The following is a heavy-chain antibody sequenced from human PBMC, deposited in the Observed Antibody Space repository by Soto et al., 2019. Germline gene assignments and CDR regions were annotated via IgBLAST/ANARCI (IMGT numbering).Heavy chain of an antibody. J-gene: IGHJ5*02. CDR3: ARGRHCTSTSCFGFPSIWFDP. Sequence: ALVKSAWTPSGYGCKNYGMSSVRQAPGQGLEYMGWISTHNGNTNYVQKCEGRVAMTIDPSTTSAYMELRSLTSVTAADTAVYYCARGRHCTSTSCFGFPSIWFDPWGQGTLVTGS. D-gene: IGHD2-2*01. CDR1: GYGCKNYG. V-gene: IGHV1-18*01. CDR2: ISTHNGNT.